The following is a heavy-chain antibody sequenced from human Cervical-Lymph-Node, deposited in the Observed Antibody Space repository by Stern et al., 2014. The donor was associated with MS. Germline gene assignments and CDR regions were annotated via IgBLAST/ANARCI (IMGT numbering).Heavy chain of an antibody. CDR2: ISGSGGST. Sequence: EVQLVESGGGLVQPGGSLRLSCAASGFTFSSYAMRWVRQAPGKGLEWVSTISGSGGSTYYTDSVKGRFTISRDNSKNTLYLQMNSLRAEDTAVYYCAKDVGRFVDTPMEFGSWGQGTLVTVSS. CDR1: GFTFSSYA. J-gene: IGHJ4*02. CDR3: AKDVGRFVDTPMEFGS. V-gene: IGHV3-23*04. D-gene: IGHD5-18*01.